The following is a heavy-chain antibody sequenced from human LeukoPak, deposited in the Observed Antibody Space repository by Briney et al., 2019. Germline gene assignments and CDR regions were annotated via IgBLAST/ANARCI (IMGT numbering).Heavy chain of an antibody. CDR3: ASPGEQQLTTNYYYYYMDV. J-gene: IGHJ6*03. D-gene: IGHD6-13*01. V-gene: IGHV1-69*06. CDR1: GYTFTSYG. Sequence: GASVKVSCKASGYTFTSYGISWVRQAPGQGLEWMGGIIPIFGTANYAQKFQGRVTITADKSTSTAYMELSSLRSEDTAVYYCASPGEQQLTTNYYYYYMDVWGKGTTVTVSS. CDR2: IIPIFGTA.